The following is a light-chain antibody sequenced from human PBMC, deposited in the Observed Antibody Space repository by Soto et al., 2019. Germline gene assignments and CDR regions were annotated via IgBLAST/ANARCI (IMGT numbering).Light chain of an antibody. CDR3: QQYGSSPPWT. Sequence: EIELTQSPATLSLSPGERATLSCRASQSVSSYLAWYQHKPGQAPRLLIYGASSRATGIPDRFSGSGSGTDFTLTISRLEPEDFAVYYCQQYGSSPPWTFGQGTKVDIK. CDR1: QSVSSY. CDR2: GAS. J-gene: IGKJ1*01. V-gene: IGKV3-20*01.